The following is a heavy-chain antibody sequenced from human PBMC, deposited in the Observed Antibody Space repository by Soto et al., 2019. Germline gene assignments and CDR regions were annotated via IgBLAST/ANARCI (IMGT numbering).Heavy chain of an antibody. D-gene: IGHD2-15*01. J-gene: IGHJ4*02. CDR3: AHRPSYCSGGSCYSGFDY. V-gene: IGHV2-5*02. CDR2: IYWDDDK. CDR1: GFSLSTSGVG. Sequence: GSGPTLVNPTQTLTLTCTFSGFSLSTSGVGVGWIRQPPGKPLEWLALIYWDDDKRYSPSLKSRLTITKDTSKNQVVLTMTNMDPVDTATYYCAHRPSYCSGGSCYSGFDYWGQGTLVTVSS.